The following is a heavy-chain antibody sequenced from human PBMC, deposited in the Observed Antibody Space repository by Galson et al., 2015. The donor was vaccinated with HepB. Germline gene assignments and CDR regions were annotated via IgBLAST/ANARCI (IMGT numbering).Heavy chain of an antibody. CDR1: GYNFATYW. V-gene: IGHV5-51*01. CDR2: IHPGDSDT. Sequence: QSGAEVKKPGESLKISCKGSGYNFATYWIGWVRQTPGKGLEWMGIIHPGDSDTRYSPSFQGQVTITADKSIDTAYLQWNGLRASDTAMYYCATSGYSSSSGLDFWGQGTLVTVSS. D-gene: IGHD6-6*01. CDR3: ATSGYSSSSGLDF. J-gene: IGHJ4*02.